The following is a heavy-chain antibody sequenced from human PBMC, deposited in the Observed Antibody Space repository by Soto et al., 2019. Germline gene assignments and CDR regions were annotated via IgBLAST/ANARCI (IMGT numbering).Heavy chain of an antibody. CDR3: ARDRKYCSSTSCSNWFDP. CDR1: GGSFSGYY. V-gene: IGHV4-4*07. J-gene: IGHJ5*02. Sequence: PSETLSLTCAVYGGSFSGYYWSWIRQPAGKGLEWIGRIYTSGSTNYNPSLKSRVTMSVDTSKNQFSLKLSSVTAADTAVYYCARDRKYCSSTSCSNWFDPWGQGTLVTVSS. D-gene: IGHD2-2*01. CDR2: IYTSGST.